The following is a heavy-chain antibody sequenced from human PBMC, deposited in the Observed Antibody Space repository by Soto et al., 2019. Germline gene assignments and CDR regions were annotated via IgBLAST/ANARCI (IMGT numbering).Heavy chain of an antibody. V-gene: IGHV1-46*01. CDR2: INPSGGST. J-gene: IGHJ6*02. D-gene: IGHD5-12*01. Sequence: ASVKVSCKASGCTFTSYYMHWVRQAPGQGPEWMGIINPSGGSTSYAQKFQGRVTMTRDTSTSTVYMELSSLRSEDTAVYYCARDPSFYSGYDPRAYYYYYGMDVWGQGTTVTVSS. CDR3: ARDPSFYSGYDPRAYYYYYGMDV. CDR1: GCTFTSYY.